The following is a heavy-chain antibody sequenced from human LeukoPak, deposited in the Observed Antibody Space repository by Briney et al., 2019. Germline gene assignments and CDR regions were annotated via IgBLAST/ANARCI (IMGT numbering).Heavy chain of an antibody. V-gene: IGHV3-49*04. CDR2: IRSKAYGGTT. Sequence: GGSLRLSCTASGFTFGDYAMSWVRQAPGKGLEWVGFIRSKAYGGTTEYAASVKGRFTISRDDSKSIAYLQMNSLKTEDTAVYYCTRGGGEQQLFAYWGQGTLVTVSS. J-gene: IGHJ4*02. CDR1: GFTFGDYA. D-gene: IGHD6-13*01. CDR3: TRGGGEQQLFAY.